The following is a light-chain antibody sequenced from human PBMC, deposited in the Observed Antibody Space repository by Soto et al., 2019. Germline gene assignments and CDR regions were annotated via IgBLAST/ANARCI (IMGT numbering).Light chain of an antibody. CDR3: SSYTSTTTLV. V-gene: IGLV2-11*01. CDR1: SSDVGGYNY. J-gene: IGLJ1*01. CDR2: DVS. Sequence: QSALTQPRSVSGSPGQSVTISCTGTSSDVGGYNYVSWYQQYSGKAPKLVIYDVSKRPSGVPDRFSGSKSDNTGSLTISGLQAEDEADYYCSSYTSTTTLVFGTGTKVTVL.